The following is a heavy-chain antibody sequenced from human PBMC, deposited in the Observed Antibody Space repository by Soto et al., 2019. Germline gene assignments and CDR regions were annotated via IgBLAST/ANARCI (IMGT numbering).Heavy chain of an antibody. J-gene: IGHJ4*02. D-gene: IGHD1-26*01. Sequence: QVQLQESGPGLVKPSDTLSLTCAVSGYSISSSNWWGWIRQPPGKGLEWIGYIYYSGTTYYNPSLTGRVTIAVDASQHQFSLKLTSVTAVDTAVYYCARREIQGPVDYWGQGTLVTVSS. CDR1: GYSISSSNW. CDR3: ARREIQGPVDY. CDR2: IYYSGTT. V-gene: IGHV4-28*01.